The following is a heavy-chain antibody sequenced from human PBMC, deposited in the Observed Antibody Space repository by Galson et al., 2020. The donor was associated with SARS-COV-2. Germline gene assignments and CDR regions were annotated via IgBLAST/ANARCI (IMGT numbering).Heavy chain of an antibody. J-gene: IGHJ4*02. V-gene: IGHV3-23*01. CDR3: AKDLLRHTYTYNPPEY. Sequence: GGSLRLSCAASGFTFSSSGMSWVRQAPGKGLEWVSGISDTGGSTYYTDSVKGRFTISRDSSKNTLFLQMNSLRAEDTAVYYCAKDLLRHTYTYNPPEYWGRGTLVTVSS. CDR1: GFTFSSSG. CDR2: ISDTGGST. D-gene: IGHD5-18*01.